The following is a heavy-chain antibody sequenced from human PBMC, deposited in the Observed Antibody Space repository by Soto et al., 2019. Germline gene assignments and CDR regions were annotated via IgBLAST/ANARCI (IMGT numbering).Heavy chain of an antibody. CDR2: ISSSGSTI. D-gene: IGHD6-19*01. CDR1: GFTFSDYY. J-gene: IGHJ6*03. V-gene: IGHV3-11*01. Sequence: GGSLRLSCAASGFTFSDYYMSWIRQAPGKGLEWVSYISSSGSTIYYADSVKGRFTISRDNAKNSLYLQMNSLRAEDTAVYYCARDFSPQERIAVAATYYYYYYMDVWGKGTTVTVSS. CDR3: ARDFSPQERIAVAATYYYYYYMDV.